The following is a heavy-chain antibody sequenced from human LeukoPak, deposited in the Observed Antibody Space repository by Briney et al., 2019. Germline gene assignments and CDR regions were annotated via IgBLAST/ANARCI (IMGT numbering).Heavy chain of an antibody. CDR2: IIPIFGTA. CDR1: GGTISSYA. V-gene: IGHV1-69*13. Sequence: SVKVSCKASGGTISSYAISWVRQAPGQGLEWMGGIIPIFGTANYAQKFQGRVTITADESTSTAYMELSSLRSEDTAVYYCARDGYSSVGFDYWGQGTLVTVSS. CDR3: ARDGYSSVGFDY. D-gene: IGHD6-25*01. J-gene: IGHJ4*02.